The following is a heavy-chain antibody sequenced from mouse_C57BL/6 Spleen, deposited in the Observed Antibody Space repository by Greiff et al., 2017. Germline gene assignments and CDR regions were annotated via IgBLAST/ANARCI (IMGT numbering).Heavy chain of an antibody. Sequence: QVQLQQPGAELVKPGASVKLSCKASGYTFTSYWMHWVKQRPGQGLEWIGMIHPNSGSTNYNEKFKSKATLTVDKSSSTAYMQLSSLTSEYSAFYYCARDGSSYSDYAIDDWGQGTSVTVSS. CDR3: ARDGSSYSDYAIDD. CDR2: IHPNSGST. J-gene: IGHJ4*01. V-gene: IGHV1-64*01. CDR1: GYTFTSYW. D-gene: IGHD1-1*01.